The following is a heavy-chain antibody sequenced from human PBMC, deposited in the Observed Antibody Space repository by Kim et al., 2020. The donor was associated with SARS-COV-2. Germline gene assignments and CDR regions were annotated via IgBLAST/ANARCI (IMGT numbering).Heavy chain of an antibody. J-gene: IGHJ6*02. CDR3: ARDHRLLLDGMDV. Sequence: ADSGKGRFTISRDNSKNTLYLQMNSLRAEDTAVYYCARDHRLLLDGMDVWGQGTTVTVSS. D-gene: IGHD2-21*02. V-gene: IGHV3-33*01.